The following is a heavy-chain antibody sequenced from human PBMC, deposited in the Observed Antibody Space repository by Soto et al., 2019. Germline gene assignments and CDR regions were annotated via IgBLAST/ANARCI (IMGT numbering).Heavy chain of an antibody. D-gene: IGHD2-15*01. CDR1: GFIFNEYG. V-gene: IGHV3-33*01. CDR3: ARWGCSGSNCNLNQRSFDL. CDR2: IWYEGSNK. J-gene: IGHJ4*02. Sequence: QVQLVESGGGVVQPGRSLRLSCAASGFIFNEYGMHWVRQAPGKGLEWVAVIWYEGSNKYYADSVKGRFTFSRDKSKNTMSLQMNSLRVEDTAVYYCARWGCSGSNCNLNQRSFDLWGQGTLVTVSS.